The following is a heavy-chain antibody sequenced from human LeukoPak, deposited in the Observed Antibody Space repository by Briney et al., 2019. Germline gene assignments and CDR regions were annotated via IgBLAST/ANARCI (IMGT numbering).Heavy chain of an antibody. V-gene: IGHV1-8*01. Sequence: ASVKVSCKASGYTFTSYDINWVRQATGQGLEWMGWMNPNSGNTGYAQKFQGRVTMTRNTSVDTAYMELSSLRSEVTAVYYCARGYKPAYSTGWSIFDYWGQGTLVTVSS. D-gene: IGHD6-19*01. CDR2: MNPNSGNT. J-gene: IGHJ4*02. CDR3: ARGYKPAYSTGWSIFDY. CDR1: GYTFTSYD.